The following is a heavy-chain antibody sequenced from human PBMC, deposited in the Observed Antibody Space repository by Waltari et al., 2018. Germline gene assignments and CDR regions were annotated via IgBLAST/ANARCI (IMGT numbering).Heavy chain of an antibody. V-gene: IGHV4-34*01. J-gene: IGHJ6*02. D-gene: IGHD3-10*01. Sequence: QVQLQQWGAGLLKPSETLSLTCAVYGGSFSGYYWSWIRQPPAKGREWIGEINHSGSTNYNPSLKGRVTIAVDTSKNQFSLKRSSVTAADTAVYYCARGLFRVVRGHARGYYGMDVWGQGTTVTVSS. CDR1: GGSFSGYY. CDR3: ARGLFRVVRGHARGYYGMDV. CDR2: INHSGST.